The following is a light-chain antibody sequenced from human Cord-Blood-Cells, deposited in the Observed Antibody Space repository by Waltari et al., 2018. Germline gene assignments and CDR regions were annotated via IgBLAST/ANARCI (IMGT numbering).Light chain of an antibody. J-gene: IGLJ3*02. CDR1: SSNIGSNY. V-gene: IGLV1-47*01. Sequence: QSVLTQPPSASGTPGQRVTISCSGSSSNIGSNYVYWYQPLPGTAPKLLIYRNNQRPSGVPDRCSGSKSGTSASLAISGLRSEDEADYYCAAWDDSLSGWVFGGGTKLTVL. CDR2: RNN. CDR3: AAWDDSLSGWV.